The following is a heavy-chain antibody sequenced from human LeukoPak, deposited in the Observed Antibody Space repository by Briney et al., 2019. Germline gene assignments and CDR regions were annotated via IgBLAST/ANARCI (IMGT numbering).Heavy chain of an antibody. CDR1: GFTFSSDS. V-gene: IGHV3-48*01. D-gene: IGHD3-3*01. CDR2: ISSSSSTI. CDR3: ASKATSLGYDFS. J-gene: IGHJ5*02. Sequence: PGGSLRLSCAASGFTFSSDSMNWVRQAPGKGLEWVSYISSSSSTIYYADSVKGRFTISRDNAKNSLYLQMNSLRAEDTVVYYCASKATSLGYDFSWGQGTLVTVSS.